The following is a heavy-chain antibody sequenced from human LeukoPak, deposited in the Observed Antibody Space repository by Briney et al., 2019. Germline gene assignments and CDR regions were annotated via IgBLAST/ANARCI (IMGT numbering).Heavy chain of an antibody. Sequence: GESLKISCKGSGYSFPSYWIGWVRQMPGKGLEWMGIIYPGDSDTRYSPSFQGQVTISADKSISTAYLQWSSLKASDTAMYYCARGRTPYYYGSGFDYWGQGTLVTVSS. V-gene: IGHV5-51*01. CDR3: ARGRTPYYYGSGFDY. CDR1: GYSFPSYW. D-gene: IGHD3-10*01. CDR2: IYPGDSDT. J-gene: IGHJ4*02.